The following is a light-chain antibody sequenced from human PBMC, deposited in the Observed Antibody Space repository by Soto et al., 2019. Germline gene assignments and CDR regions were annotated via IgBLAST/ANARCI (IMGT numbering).Light chain of an antibody. CDR2: DAS. Sequence: EIVLTQSPATLSLSPGERATLSCRASQSVSSYLAWYQQKPGQAPRLLIYDASNRATGIPARFSGSGSGTDFTLTISSLEPEDFAVYYCQQRSNRPPVVLTFGGGTKVEIK. J-gene: IGKJ4*01. CDR1: QSVSSY. V-gene: IGKV3-11*01. CDR3: QQRSNRPPVVLT.